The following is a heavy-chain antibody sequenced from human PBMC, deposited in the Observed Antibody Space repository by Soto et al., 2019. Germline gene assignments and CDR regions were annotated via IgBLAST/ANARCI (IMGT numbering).Heavy chain of an antibody. CDR2: IDPSDSYI. J-gene: IGHJ6*02. V-gene: IGHV5-10-1*01. CDR1: GYSFTSYW. CDR3: ARHQVEYYESSGYRSGMEV. Sequence: GESLKISCKGSGYSFTSYWISWVRQMPGKGLEWMGRIDPSDSYINYSPSFEGHVTISADKSISTAYLQWSSLKASDTAMYYCARHQVEYYESSGYRSGMEVWGQGATVTV. D-gene: IGHD3-22*01.